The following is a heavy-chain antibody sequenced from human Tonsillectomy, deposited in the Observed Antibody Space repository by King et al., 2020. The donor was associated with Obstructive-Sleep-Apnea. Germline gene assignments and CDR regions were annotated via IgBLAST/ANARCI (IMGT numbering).Heavy chain of an antibody. D-gene: IGHD1-14*01. CDR2: IYFSGAT. J-gene: IGHJ5*02. CDR3: ARLPRRNHKADENWLDP. V-gene: IGHV4-59*08. CDR1: GDSISSSY. Sequence: QLQESGPGLMKPSETLSLTCTVSGDSISSSYWSWIRQPPGKGLEWIGYIYFSGATNYNPSLKSRVTISVDTSKNQFSLKLTSVNAAATAVYYCARLPRRNHKADENWLDPWGQGILVTVSS.